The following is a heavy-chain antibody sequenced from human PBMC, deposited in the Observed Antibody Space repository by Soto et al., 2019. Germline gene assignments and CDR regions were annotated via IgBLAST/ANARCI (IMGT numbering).Heavy chain of an antibody. CDR2: IYYSGST. Sequence: SETLSLTCTVSGGSISSGGYYWSWIRQHPGKGLEWIGYIYYSGSTYYNPSLKSRVTISVDTSKNQFSLKLSPVTAADTAVYYCASAKGVPAAEHYHYYYGTDVWGQGTTLTVSS. D-gene: IGHD2-2*01. CDR1: GGSISSGGYY. V-gene: IGHV4-31*03. J-gene: IGHJ6*02. CDR3: ASAKGVPAAEHYHYYYGTDV.